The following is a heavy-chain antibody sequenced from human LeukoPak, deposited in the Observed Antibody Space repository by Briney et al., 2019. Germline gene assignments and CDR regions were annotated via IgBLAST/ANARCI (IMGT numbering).Heavy chain of an antibody. CDR2: MNPNSGNT. V-gene: IGHV1-8*02. CDR1: GYTFTGYY. Sequence: ASVKVSCKASGYTFTGYYMHWVRQAPGQGLEWMGWMNPNSGNTGYAQKFQGRVTMTRNTSISTAYMELSSLRSEDTAVYYCARVIAAAMDVWGQGTTVTVSS. CDR3: ARVIAAAMDV. J-gene: IGHJ6*02. D-gene: IGHD6-13*01.